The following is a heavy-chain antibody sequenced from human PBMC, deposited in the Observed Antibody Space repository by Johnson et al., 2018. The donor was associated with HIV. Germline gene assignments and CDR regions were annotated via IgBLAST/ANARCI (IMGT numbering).Heavy chain of an antibody. CDR1: GFTFSNYG. CDR3: AKGHSSGYPKDAFDL. D-gene: IGHD3-22*01. V-gene: IGHV3-30*02. CDR2: IRYAGDIT. Sequence: QVQLVESGGGVVQPGGSLRLSCAASGFTFSNYGMHWVRQAPGKGLEWVAFIRYAGDITYYVDSVKGRFTISRDNSKNTLYLQMNSLRTEDTAMYYRAKGHSSGYPKDAFDLWGQGTIVTVSS. J-gene: IGHJ3*01.